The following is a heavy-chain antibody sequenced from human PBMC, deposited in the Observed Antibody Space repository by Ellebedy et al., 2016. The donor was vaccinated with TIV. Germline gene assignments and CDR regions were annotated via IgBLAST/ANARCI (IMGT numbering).Heavy chain of an antibody. V-gene: IGHV4-59*01. CDR2: VYSNVNT. Sequence: MPSETLSLTCTVSGGSISTYSWSWMRQPPGKGLEWLGYVYSNVNTNYNPSLKSRVTLSLDTSKNQFSLSLRSVTAADTAVYYCARVMETTDAVGYLYCYVMDVWGQGTTVTVSS. J-gene: IGHJ6*02. D-gene: IGHD4-11*01. CDR1: GGSISTYS. CDR3: ARVMETTDAVGYLYCYVMDV.